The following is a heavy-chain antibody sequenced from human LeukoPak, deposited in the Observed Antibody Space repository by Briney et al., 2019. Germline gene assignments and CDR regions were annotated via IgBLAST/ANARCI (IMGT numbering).Heavy chain of an antibody. Sequence: SGGSLRLSCAASGFTFSSFAMHWVRQAPGKGLEWVAVISYDGSNKFYADSVKGRFTISRDNSKNTLYLQMNSLRAEDTAVYYCARDPSTYYDILTGYDYWGQGTLVTVSS. CDR2: ISYDGSNK. CDR1: GFTFSSFA. CDR3: ARDPSTYYDILTGYDY. D-gene: IGHD3-9*01. J-gene: IGHJ4*02. V-gene: IGHV3-30*04.